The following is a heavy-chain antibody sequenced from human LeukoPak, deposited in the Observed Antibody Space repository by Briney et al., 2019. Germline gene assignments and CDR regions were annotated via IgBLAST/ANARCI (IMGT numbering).Heavy chain of an antibody. J-gene: IGHJ4*02. V-gene: IGHV3-23*01. D-gene: IGHD3-22*01. Sequence: PGGSLRLSCAASGFTFSSCGMTWLRQTPAKGLEWVSAISGSGETTYYSDSVKGRFTISRDNSKNTLFLQMNSLRVEDAAMYYCAKTHGYFDQWGQGTLVAVSS. CDR1: GFTFSSCG. CDR2: ISGSGETT. CDR3: AKTHGYFDQ.